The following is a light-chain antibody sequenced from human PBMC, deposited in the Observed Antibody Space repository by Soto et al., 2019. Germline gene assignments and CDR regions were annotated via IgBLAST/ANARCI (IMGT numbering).Light chain of an antibody. V-gene: IGKV1-5*03. CDR1: QSISSW. CDR3: QQYSTYWT. J-gene: IGKJ1*01. Sequence: DIQMTQSPSTLSASVGDRVSITCRARQSISSWLAWYQQKPGKAPRLLIYKASTLESGVPSRFSGSGSGTDFTLTISSLQPDDFATYYCQQYSTYWTFGQGTRVVIK. CDR2: KAS.